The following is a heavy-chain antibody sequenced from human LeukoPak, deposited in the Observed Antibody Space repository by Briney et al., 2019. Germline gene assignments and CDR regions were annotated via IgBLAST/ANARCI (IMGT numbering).Heavy chain of an antibody. CDR3: ATNSGSYFLY. CDR1: GYTLTELV. Sequence: ASVKVSCKVSGYTLTELVIHWVRQAPGKGLEWMGGFDPEDGETIYAQKFQGRVTMTEDTSTDTAYMELSSLRSEDTAVYYCATNSGSYFLYWGQGTLVTVSS. CDR2: FDPEDGET. V-gene: IGHV1-24*01. D-gene: IGHD1-26*01. J-gene: IGHJ4*02.